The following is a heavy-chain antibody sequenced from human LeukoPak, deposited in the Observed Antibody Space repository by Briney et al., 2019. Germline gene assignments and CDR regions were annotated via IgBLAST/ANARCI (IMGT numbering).Heavy chain of an antibody. D-gene: IGHD6-13*01. CDR3: ARAVSAAGTEVFDY. CDR2: IYISGGA. V-gene: IGHV4-61*02. CDR1: VVSISSGSDY. J-gene: IGHJ4*01. Sequence: SETLSLTRTVSVVSISSGSDYWSWIRQPAGKRLGWGGRIYISGGATYNPSLKSRVTLSVDTSKSPFSLKLCSLTPAQTCVYYCARAVSAAGTEVFDYWGRGTLVTVSS.